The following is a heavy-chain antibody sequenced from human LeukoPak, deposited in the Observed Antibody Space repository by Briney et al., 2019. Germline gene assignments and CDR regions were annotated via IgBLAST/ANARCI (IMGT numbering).Heavy chain of an antibody. D-gene: IGHD3-3*01. CDR3: ARTTRGITISDY. V-gene: IGHV5-10-1*01. CDR2: IDPSDSYT. J-gene: IGHJ4*02. CDR1: GYSFTSYW. Sequence: GESLKISRKGSGYSFTSYWISWVRQMPGKGLEWMGRIDPSDSYTNYSPSFQGHVTISADRSISTAYLQWSSLKASDTAMYYCARTTRGITISDYWGQGTLVTVSS.